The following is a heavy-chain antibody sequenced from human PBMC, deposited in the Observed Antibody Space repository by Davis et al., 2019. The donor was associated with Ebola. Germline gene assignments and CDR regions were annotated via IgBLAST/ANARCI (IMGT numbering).Heavy chain of an antibody. CDR3: ARDHYYYDSSGYYRGGFDY. J-gene: IGHJ4*02. CDR1: GGSFSGYY. Sequence: MPGGSLRLSCAVYGGSFSGYYWSWIRQPPGKGLEWTGEINHSGSTNYNPSLKSRVTISVDTSKNQFSLKLSSVTAADTAVYYCARDHYYYDSSGYYRGGFDYWGQGTLVTVSS. CDR2: INHSGST. V-gene: IGHV4-34*01. D-gene: IGHD3-22*01.